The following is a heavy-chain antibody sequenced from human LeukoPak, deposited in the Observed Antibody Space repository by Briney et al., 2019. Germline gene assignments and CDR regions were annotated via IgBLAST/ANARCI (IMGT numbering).Heavy chain of an antibody. CDR3: ARLDSSSWYGLDY. D-gene: IGHD6-13*01. V-gene: IGHV4-59*08. J-gene: IGHJ4*02. CDR1: GGSISSYY. CDR2: IYYSGST. Sequence: SETLSLTCTVSGGSISSYYWSWIRQPPGKGQEWIGYIYYSGSTNYNPSLKSRVTISVDTSKNQFSLKLSSVTAADTAVYYCARLDSSSWYGLDYWGQGTLVTASS.